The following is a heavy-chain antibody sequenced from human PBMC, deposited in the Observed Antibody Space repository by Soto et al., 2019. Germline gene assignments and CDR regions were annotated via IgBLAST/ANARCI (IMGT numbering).Heavy chain of an antibody. D-gene: IGHD3-10*01. CDR1: GGSISSGDYY. CDR2: IYYSGST. J-gene: IGHJ5*02. CDR3: ARARNPYYYYGSGTIGYVDNWFDP. V-gene: IGHV4-30-4*01. Sequence: SETLSLTCTVSGGSISSGDYYWSWIRQPPRKGLEWIGYIYYSGSTYYNPSLKSRVTISVDTSKNQFSLKLSSVTAADTAVYYCARARNPYYYYGSGTIGYVDNWFDPWGQGTLVTVSS.